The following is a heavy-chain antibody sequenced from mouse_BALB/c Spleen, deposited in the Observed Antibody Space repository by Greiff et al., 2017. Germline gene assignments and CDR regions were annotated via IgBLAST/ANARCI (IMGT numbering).Heavy chain of an antibody. CDR1: GFSLTGYG. J-gene: IGHJ3*01. CDR2: IWGDGST. D-gene: IGHD2-2*01. V-gene: IGHV2-6-7*01. CDR3: ARDRGLRRFAY. Sequence: QVQLKESGPGLVAPSQSLSITCTDSGFSLTGYGVNWVRQPPGKGLEWLGMIWGDGSTDYNSALKSRLSISKDNSKSHVFLKMNSLQTDDTARYYCARDRGLRRFAYWGQGTLVTVSA.